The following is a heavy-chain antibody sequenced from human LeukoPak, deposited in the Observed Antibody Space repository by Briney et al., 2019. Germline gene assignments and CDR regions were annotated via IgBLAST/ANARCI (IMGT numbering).Heavy chain of an antibody. CDR1: GYTFTSYD. CDR3: ARSGLAAAVDAFDI. CDR2: MNPNSGNT. D-gene: IGHD6-13*01. V-gene: IGHV1-8*01. J-gene: IGHJ3*02. Sequence: ASVKVSCKASGYTFTSYDINWVRQATGQGLEWMGWMNPNSGNTGYAQKFQGRVTMTRNTSISTAYMELSSLGSEDTAVYYCARSGLAAAVDAFDIWGQGTMVTVSS.